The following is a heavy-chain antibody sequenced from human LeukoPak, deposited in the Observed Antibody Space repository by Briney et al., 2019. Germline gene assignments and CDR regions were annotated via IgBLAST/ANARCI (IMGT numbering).Heavy chain of an antibody. CDR2: ISAYTGNT. Sequence: GASVKVSCKASGYTFTSYGISWVRQAPGQGLEWMGWISAYTGNTNYAEKLQDRVPVTTDTSTDTAYMEVRSLRSDDTAVYHCARLHCSGGNCYSHFDYWGQGTLVTVSS. CDR1: GYTFTSYG. V-gene: IGHV1-18*01. D-gene: IGHD2-15*01. J-gene: IGHJ4*02. CDR3: ARLHCSGGNCYSHFDY.